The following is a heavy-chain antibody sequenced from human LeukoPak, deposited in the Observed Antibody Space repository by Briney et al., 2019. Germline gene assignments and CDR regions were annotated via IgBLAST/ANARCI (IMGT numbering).Heavy chain of an antibody. D-gene: IGHD2-21*01. Sequence: SETLSLTCTVSGGSISSGSYYWSWIRQPAGKGLEWIGRIYTSGSTNYNPSLKGRVTISVDTSKNQFSLKLSSVTAADTAVYYCARGGGVFDYWGQGTLVTVPS. CDR1: GGSISSGSYY. CDR2: IYTSGST. CDR3: ARGGGVFDY. V-gene: IGHV4-61*02. J-gene: IGHJ4*02.